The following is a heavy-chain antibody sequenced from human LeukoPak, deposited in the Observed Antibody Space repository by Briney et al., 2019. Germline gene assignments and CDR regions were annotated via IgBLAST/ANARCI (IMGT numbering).Heavy chain of an antibody. V-gene: IGHV4-39*01. Sequence: SSETLSLTCTVSGGSISSSSYYWGWIRQPPGKGLEWIGSIYYSGSTYYNPSLKSRVTISVDTSKNQFSLKLSSVTAADTAVYYCARHSLVRATTGGAFDIWGQGTMVTVSS. CDR2: IYYSGST. CDR1: GGSISSSSYY. J-gene: IGHJ3*02. CDR3: ARHSLVRATTGGAFDI. D-gene: IGHD1-26*01.